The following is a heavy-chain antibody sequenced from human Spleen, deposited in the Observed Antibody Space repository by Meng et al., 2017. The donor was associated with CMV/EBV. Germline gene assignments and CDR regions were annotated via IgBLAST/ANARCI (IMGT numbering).Heavy chain of an antibody. CDR1: GFTFRHYA. D-gene: IGHD1-7*01. Sequence: GESLKISCVDSGFTFRHYAMHWVRQAPGKGLEWVAVISYDGSKEYYADSVKGRFTLFRDNAKNTLYLQMNSLRVEDTAVYYCAREVNYAFDIWGQGTMVTVSS. V-gene: IGHV3-30*04. J-gene: IGHJ3*02. CDR3: AREVNYAFDI. CDR2: ISYDGSKE.